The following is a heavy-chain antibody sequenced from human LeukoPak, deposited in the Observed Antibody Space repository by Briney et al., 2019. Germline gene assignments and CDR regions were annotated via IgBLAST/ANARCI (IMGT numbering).Heavy chain of an antibody. Sequence: PSETLSLTCTVSGGSISSCYWSWIRQPPGKGLEWIGYIYYSGSTNYNPSLKSRVTISVDTSKNQFSLKLSSVTAADTAVYYCARGNYDFWSGYYYYYMDVWGKGTTVTVSS. CDR1: GGSISSCY. V-gene: IGHV4-59*01. CDR2: IYYSGST. J-gene: IGHJ6*03. CDR3: ARGNYDFWSGYYYYYMDV. D-gene: IGHD3-3*01.